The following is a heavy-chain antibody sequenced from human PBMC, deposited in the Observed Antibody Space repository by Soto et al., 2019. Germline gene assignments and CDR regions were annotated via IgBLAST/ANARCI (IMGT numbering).Heavy chain of an antibody. V-gene: IGHV1-69*13. CDR1: GGTFSSYA. J-gene: IGHJ5*02. Sequence: ASVKVSCKASGGTFSSYAISWVRQAPGQGLEWMGGIIPIFGTANYAQKFQGRATITADESTSTAYMELSSLRSEDTAVYYCAREGYSSGSLYNWFDPWGQGTLVTVSS. CDR2: IIPIFGTA. D-gene: IGHD6-19*01. CDR3: AREGYSSGSLYNWFDP.